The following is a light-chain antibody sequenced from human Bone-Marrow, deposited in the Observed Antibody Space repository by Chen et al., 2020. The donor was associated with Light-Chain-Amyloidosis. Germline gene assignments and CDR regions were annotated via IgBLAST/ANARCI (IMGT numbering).Light chain of an antibody. Sequence: QTALTQPAPVSGSPGQPLTTSCTGTSSAVGVDNHVSWYQQHPDKAPKLLIYEVTNRPSWVPDRFSGSKSDNTASLTISGLQTEDEADYFCSSYTITNTLVFGSGTRVTVL. CDR2: EVT. CDR1: SSAVGVDNH. J-gene: IGLJ1*01. CDR3: SSYTITNTLV. V-gene: IGLV2-14*01.